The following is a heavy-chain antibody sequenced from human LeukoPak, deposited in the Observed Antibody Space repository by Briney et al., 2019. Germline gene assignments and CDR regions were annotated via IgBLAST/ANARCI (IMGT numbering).Heavy chain of an antibody. CDR2: IIPIFGTA. CDR1: GGTFNSYG. V-gene: IGHV1-69*05. J-gene: IGHJ6*03. Sequence: ASVKVSCKASGGTFNSYGISWVRQAPGQGLEWMGGIIPIFGTANYAQKFQGRVTITTDESTSTAYMELSSLRSEDTAVYYWARETQQSYGRFLEWLVMDVWGKGTTVTVSS. D-gene: IGHD3-3*01. CDR3: ARETQQSYGRFLEWLVMDV.